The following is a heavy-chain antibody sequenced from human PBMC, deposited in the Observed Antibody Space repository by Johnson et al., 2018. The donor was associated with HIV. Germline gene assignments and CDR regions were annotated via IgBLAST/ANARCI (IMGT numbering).Heavy chain of an antibody. CDR3: ARDLGEDDYYDGGGDPFDF. D-gene: IGHD3-16*01. CDR1: GFTLNNYA. V-gene: IGHV3-30*04. J-gene: IGHJ3*01. Sequence: QVQLVESGGGVVQPGRSLRLSCAASGFTLNNYAMHWVRRAPGKGLEWVAVISYDVSNKYYADSGKGRFTISRDNSKNTRYLQMNSMRAEDAAVYYCARDLGEDDYYDGGGDPFDFWGLGTMVTVSS. CDR2: ISYDVSNK.